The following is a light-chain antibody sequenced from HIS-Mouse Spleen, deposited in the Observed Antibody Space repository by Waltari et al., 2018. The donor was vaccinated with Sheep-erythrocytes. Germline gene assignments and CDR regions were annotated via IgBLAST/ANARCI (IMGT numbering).Light chain of an antibody. J-gene: IGLJ3*02. Sequence: QSALTQPASVSGSPGQSLTISCTGTSSAVGSYNLVSSYQQHPGKAPKLMIYEGSKRPSGVSNRFSGSKSGHTASLTISGLQAEDEADYYCCSYAGSSTPWVFGGGTKLTVL. CDR1: SSAVGSYNL. V-gene: IGLV2-23*01. CDR2: EGS. CDR3: CSYAGSSTPWV.